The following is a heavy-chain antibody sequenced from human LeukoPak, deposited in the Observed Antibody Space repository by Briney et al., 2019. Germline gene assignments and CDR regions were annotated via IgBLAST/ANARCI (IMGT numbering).Heavy chain of an antibody. CDR1: GFTFSNYW. CDR2: INSDVTIT. V-gene: IGHV3-74*01. CDR3: VKEGGALRWFLDY. Sequence: GGSLRLSCAASGFTFSNYWMHWVRQAPGKGLVWVARINSDVTITRYADSVKGRFTISGDNAKNTLYLQMNSLRAEDTAVYYCVKEGGALRWFLDYWGQGTLVTVSS. D-gene: IGHD4-23*01. J-gene: IGHJ4*02.